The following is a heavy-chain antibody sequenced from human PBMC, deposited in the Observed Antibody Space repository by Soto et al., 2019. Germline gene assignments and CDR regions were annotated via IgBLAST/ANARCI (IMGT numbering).Heavy chain of an antibody. CDR3: ARDLGDNFDS. D-gene: IGHD3-16*01. CDR2: VSPYSGNT. CDR1: NYTSTDHG. Sequence: GASVKVSCKAINYTSTDHGFSWVRQAPGQGLEWLGWVSPYSGNTNYPLNFRGRITLTTTMGRSMSTVYMELRSLRSDDTAVYYCARDLGDNFDSWGQGTLVTVSS. V-gene: IGHV1-18*01. J-gene: IGHJ5*01.